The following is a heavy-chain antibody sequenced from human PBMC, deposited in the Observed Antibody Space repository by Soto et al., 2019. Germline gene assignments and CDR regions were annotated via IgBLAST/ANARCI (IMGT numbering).Heavy chain of an antibody. Sequence: EVQLVESGGGLVKPGGSLRLSCAASGFTFSNAWMSWVRQAPGKGLEWVGRIKSKTDGGTTDYAAPVKGRFTISRDDSKNTLYLQMNSLKTEDTAVYYCTTRYYYDILTGYYAFDYWGQGTLVTVSS. CDR1: GFTFSNAW. CDR2: IKSKTDGGTT. V-gene: IGHV3-15*01. D-gene: IGHD3-9*01. J-gene: IGHJ4*02. CDR3: TTRYYYDILTGYYAFDY.